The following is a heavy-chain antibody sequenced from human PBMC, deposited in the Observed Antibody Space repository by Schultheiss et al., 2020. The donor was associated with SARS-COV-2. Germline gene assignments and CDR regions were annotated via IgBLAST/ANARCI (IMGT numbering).Heavy chain of an antibody. CDR1: GFTFSSYW. CDR3: AKEPLAIGVASITDGRDY. CDR2: ISGSGGRT. D-gene: IGHD5-24*01. V-gene: IGHV3-23*01. Sequence: GGSLRLSCAASGFTFSSYWMHWVRQAPGKGLVWVSSISGSGGRTYYADSVKGRCTISRDNSKNTMYLQMYSLRAEDTAIYYCAKEPLAIGVASITDGRDYWGQGTLVTVSS. J-gene: IGHJ4*02.